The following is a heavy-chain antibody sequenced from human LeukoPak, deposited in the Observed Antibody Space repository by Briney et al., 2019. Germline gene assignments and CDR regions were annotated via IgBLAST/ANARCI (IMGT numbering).Heavy chain of an antibody. CDR2: IYHSGTT. D-gene: IGHD3-22*01. CDR1: DYSISSGYY. V-gene: IGHV4-38-2*02. Sequence: SSETLSLTCSVSDYSISSGYYWGWIRQPPGKGLEWIGSIYHSGTTYYNPSLKSRLTISVDTSKNQFSLNLTSVTAADTAVYYCATLANYDSRGYVVFDFWGQGTLVTVSS. CDR3: ATLANYDSRGYVVFDF. J-gene: IGHJ4*02.